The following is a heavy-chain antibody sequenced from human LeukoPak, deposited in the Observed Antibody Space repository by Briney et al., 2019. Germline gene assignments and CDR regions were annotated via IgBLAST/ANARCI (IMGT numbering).Heavy chain of an antibody. J-gene: IGHJ4*02. D-gene: IGHD3-10*01. Sequence: SSETLSLTCTVSGGSISSGYYWGWIRQPPGKGLEWIGSIYHSGSTYYNPSLKSRVTISVDTSKNQFSLKLSSVTAADTAVYYCARDNYYGSGSYQTWGQGTLVTVSS. CDR2: IYHSGST. CDR3: ARDNYYGSGSYQT. CDR1: GGSISSGYY. V-gene: IGHV4-38-2*02.